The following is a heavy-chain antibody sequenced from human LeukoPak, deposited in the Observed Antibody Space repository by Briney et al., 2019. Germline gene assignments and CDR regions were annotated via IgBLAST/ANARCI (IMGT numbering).Heavy chain of an antibody. D-gene: IGHD6-19*01. J-gene: IGHJ6*02. CDR1: GGSISSYY. CDR3: ATSRAVAGYYYGMDV. V-gene: IGHV4-59*08. Sequence: SETLSLTCTVSGGSISSYYWSWIRQPPGKGLEWIGYIYYSGSTNYNPSLKSRVTISVDTSKNQFSLKLSSVTAADTAVYYCATSRAVAGYYYGMDVWGQGTTVTVSS. CDR2: IYYSGST.